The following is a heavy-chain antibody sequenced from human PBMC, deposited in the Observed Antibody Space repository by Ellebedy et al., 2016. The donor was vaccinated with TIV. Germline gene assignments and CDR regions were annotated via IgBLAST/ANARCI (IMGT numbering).Heavy chain of an antibody. CDR2: VSGKDGET. Sequence: AVSVKVSCKASGYTFASSGVSWVRQARGQGLEWIGWVSGKDGETNYGQKFEGRVTMTTDASTSTAYMDLRSLRSDDTAVYFCARDFHYYASGSWDDTFDIWGQGTVVTVPS. V-gene: IGHV1-18*01. CDR3: ARDFHYYASGSWDDTFDI. D-gene: IGHD3-10*01. CDR1: GYTFASSG. J-gene: IGHJ3*02.